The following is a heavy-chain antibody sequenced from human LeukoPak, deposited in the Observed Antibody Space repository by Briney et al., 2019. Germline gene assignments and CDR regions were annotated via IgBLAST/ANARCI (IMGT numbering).Heavy chain of an antibody. V-gene: IGHV3-23*01. CDR1: GFTFSSSA. J-gene: IGHJ4*02. Sequence: GGSLRLSCAASGFTFSSSAMSWVRQAPGKGLEWVSAISNNGGYTYYADSVRGRFTISRDNSKSTLCLQMNSLRAEDTAIYYCAKQLGYCSDGSCYFPYWGQGTLVTVSS. CDR2: ISNNGGYT. CDR3: AKQLGYCSDGSCYFPY. D-gene: IGHD2-15*01.